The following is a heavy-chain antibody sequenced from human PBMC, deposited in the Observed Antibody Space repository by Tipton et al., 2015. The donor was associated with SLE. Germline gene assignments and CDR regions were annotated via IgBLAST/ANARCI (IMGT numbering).Heavy chain of an antibody. V-gene: IGHV5-51*01. J-gene: IGHJ4*02. CDR2: IYPGDSDA. CDR3: TRLSRGAYYFEY. Sequence: QLVQSGAEVKKPGEFLKISCKGSGYTFTSNWFGWVRQMPGKGLEWMGIIYPGDSDARYSPSFQGQVTISADRSINTAYQEWSSLKASDTAMDYCTRLSRGAYYFEYRGQGTLVTVSS. CDR1: GYTFTSNW.